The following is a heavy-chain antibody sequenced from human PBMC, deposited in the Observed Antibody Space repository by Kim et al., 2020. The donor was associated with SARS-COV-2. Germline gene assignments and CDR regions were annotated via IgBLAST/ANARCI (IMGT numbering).Heavy chain of an antibody. J-gene: IGHJ6*02. CDR2: ITSSRSSI. CDR1: EFTLSSYD. Sequence: GGYLRLSCAASEFTLSSYDMNWVRQAPGKGLEWISYITSSRSSIYYADSVKGRFIISRDNAKNSLYLQMNSLRDDDTAVYYCARLRYYGMDVWGQGTTVTVSS. CDR3: ARLRYYGMDV. V-gene: IGHV3-48*02.